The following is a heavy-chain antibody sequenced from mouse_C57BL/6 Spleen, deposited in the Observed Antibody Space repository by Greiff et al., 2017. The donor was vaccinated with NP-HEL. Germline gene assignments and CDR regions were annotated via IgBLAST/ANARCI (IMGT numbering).Heavy chain of an antibody. CDR2: ISYDGSN. V-gene: IGHV3-6*01. J-gene: IGHJ2*01. CDR1: GYSITSGYY. CDR3: ARAGYCFDY. Sequence: EVKLLESGPGLVKPSQSLSLTCSVTGYSITSGYYWNWIRQFPGNKLEWMGYISYDGSNNYNPSLKNRISITRDTSKNQFFLKLNSVTTEDTATYDCARAGYCFDYWGQGTTLTVSS.